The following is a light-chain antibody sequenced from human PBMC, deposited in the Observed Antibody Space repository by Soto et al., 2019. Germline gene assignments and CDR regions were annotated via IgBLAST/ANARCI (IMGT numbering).Light chain of an antibody. CDR1: SSDIGANYD. CDR2: GNS. V-gene: IGLV1-40*01. Sequence: QAVVTQPPSVSGAPGQRVTISCTGGSSDIGANYDVHWYQQLPGTAPKLLIYGNSNRPSGVPDRFSGSKSGTSASLAITGLQADDEADYYCQSYDTSLSAWVFGGGTQLTVL. J-gene: IGLJ3*02. CDR3: QSYDTSLSAWV.